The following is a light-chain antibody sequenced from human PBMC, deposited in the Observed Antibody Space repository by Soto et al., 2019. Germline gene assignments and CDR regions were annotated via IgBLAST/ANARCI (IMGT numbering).Light chain of an antibody. CDR2: TVS. CDR1: QSLLDSDDGNTY. J-gene: IGKJ4*01. CDR3: MQRTEFLST. V-gene: IGKV2-40*01. Sequence: EIVMTQTPLSLPVTPGEPASISCRSSQSLLDSDDGNTYLDWYVQKPGQSPQLLIYTVSYRASGVPDRFSGSGSGTDFTLKISRVEAEDVGVYYCMQRTEFLSTFGGGTKVEIK.